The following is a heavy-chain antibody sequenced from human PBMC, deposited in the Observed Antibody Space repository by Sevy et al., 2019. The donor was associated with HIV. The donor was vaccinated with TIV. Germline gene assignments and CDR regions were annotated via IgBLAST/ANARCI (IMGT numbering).Heavy chain of an antibody. CDR1: GFTFSSYA. D-gene: IGHD3-3*01. J-gene: IGHJ3*02. CDR2: ISYDGSNK. CDR3: ARVEERFWEWAAFDI. V-gene: IGHV3-30-3*01. Sequence: GGSLRLSCAASGFTFSSYAMHWVRQAPGKGLEWVAVISYDGSNKYYADSVKGRFTISRDNSKNTLYLQMNSLRAEDTAVYYCARVEERFWEWAAFDIWGQGTMVTVSS.